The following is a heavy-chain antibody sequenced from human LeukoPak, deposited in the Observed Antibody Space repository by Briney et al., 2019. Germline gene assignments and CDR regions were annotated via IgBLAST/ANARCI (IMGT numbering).Heavy chain of an antibody. CDR3: ARGLGTAGSFYFDF. J-gene: IGHJ4*02. CDR2: IWYDGSKK. V-gene: IGHV3-33*01. CDR1: GFTFSSYG. D-gene: IGHD6-19*01. Sequence: GGSLRLSCVASGFTFSSYGMHWVRQTPGKGLEWVAVIWYDGSKKYSADSLKGRFTISRDDSKSTLYLQMNSLRAEDTAVYYCARGLGTAGSFYFDFWGQGTLVTVSS.